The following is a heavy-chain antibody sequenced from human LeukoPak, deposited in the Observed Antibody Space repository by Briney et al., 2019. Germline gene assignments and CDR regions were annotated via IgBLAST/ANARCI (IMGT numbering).Heavy chain of an antibody. V-gene: IGHV1-2*02. CDR2: IDTRSGGT. Sequence: ASVKVSCKASGCTFTDYYIHWVRRAPGQGREGMGWIDTRSGGTRCTQKFQGRVTMTRDTSISTVYLDLSGMTFDDTALYYCATDNYGTLDYWGQGTQVTVSS. CDR3: ATDNYGTLDY. CDR1: GCTFTDYY. D-gene: IGHD3-16*01. J-gene: IGHJ4*02.